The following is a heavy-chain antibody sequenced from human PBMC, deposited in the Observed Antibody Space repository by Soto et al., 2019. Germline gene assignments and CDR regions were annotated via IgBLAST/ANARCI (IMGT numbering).Heavy chain of an antibody. Sequence: GGSLRLSCAASGWTCISYDMSWGRQAPGKGLEWVSTILVGGSTHYPDSLKGRFTISIDNSKNTLFLPMNSLTAGDTAVYYCARAHENGGGAFDIWGQGTMVTVSS. CDR2: ILVGGST. CDR3: ARAHENGGGAFDI. CDR1: GWTCISYD. J-gene: IGHJ3*02. D-gene: IGHD2-8*01. V-gene: IGHV3-23*01.